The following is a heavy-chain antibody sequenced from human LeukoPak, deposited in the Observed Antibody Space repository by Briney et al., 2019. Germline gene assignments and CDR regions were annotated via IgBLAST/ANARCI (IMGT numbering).Heavy chain of an antibody. J-gene: IGHJ4*02. CDR3: AREDQAHGDYVY. D-gene: IGHD4-17*01. CDR2: IIPIFGTA. V-gene: IGHV1-69*06. Sequence: ASVKVSCKASGYTFTSYAMNWVRQAPGQGLEWMGGIIPIFGTANYAQKFQGRVTITADKSTSTAYMELSSLRSEDTAVYYCAREDQAHGDYVYWGQGTLVTVSS. CDR1: GYTFTSYA.